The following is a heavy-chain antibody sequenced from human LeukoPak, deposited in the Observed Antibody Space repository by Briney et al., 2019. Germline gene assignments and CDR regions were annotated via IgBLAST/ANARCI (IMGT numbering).Heavy chain of an antibody. V-gene: IGHV3-66*01. CDR2: IYSTGRT. D-gene: IGHD6-13*01. J-gene: IGHJ4*02. CDR1: GFTVSSNY. Sequence: GGSLRLSCTASGFTVSSNYMSWVRQAPGKGLEWVSVIYSTGRTFYADSVEGRFSICRDNSKNTLYLQMNSLRVEDTAVYYCARDRGYSIVAAGTYGWGQGTLVTVSS. CDR3: ARDRGYSIVAAGTYG.